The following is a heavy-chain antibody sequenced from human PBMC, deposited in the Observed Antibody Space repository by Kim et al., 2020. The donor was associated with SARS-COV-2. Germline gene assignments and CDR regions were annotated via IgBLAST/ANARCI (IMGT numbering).Heavy chain of an antibody. CDR1: GFTFSSYA. Sequence: GGSLRLSCAASGFTFSSYAMHWVRQAPGKGLEWVAVISYDGSNKYYADSVKGRFTISRDNSKNTLYLQMNSLRAEDTAVYYCARCCPSTAMVDYYGMDVWGQGTTVTVSS. CDR2: ISYDGSNK. D-gene: IGHD5-18*01. CDR3: ARCCPSTAMVDYYGMDV. V-gene: IGHV3-30*04. J-gene: IGHJ6*02.